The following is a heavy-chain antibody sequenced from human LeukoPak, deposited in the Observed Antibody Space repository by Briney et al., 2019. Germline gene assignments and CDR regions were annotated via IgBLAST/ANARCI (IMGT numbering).Heavy chain of an antibody. V-gene: IGHV3-23*01. CDR1: GFTFSSYA. J-gene: IGHJ4*02. CDR3: AKESGVVVPAAIVDYFDY. CDR2: ISGSGGST. D-gene: IGHD2-2*02. Sequence: PGGSLRLSCAASGFTFSSYAMSWGRQAPGKGLEWVSAISGSGGSTYYADSVKGRFTISRDNSKNTLYLQMNSLRAEDTAVYYCAKESGVVVPAAIVDYFDYWGQGTLVTVSS.